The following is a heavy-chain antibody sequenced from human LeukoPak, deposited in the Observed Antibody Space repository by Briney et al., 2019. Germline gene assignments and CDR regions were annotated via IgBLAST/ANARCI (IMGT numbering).Heavy chain of an antibody. Sequence: SETLSLTCTVSGGSISSYYWSWIRQPPGKGLEWIGYIYYSGSTNYNPSLKSRVTISVDTSKNQFSLKLSSVTAADTAVYYCARDMRGVVVVAATRYYYYGMDVWGQGTTVTVSS. D-gene: IGHD2-15*01. CDR3: ARDMRGVVVVAATRYYYYGMDV. V-gene: IGHV4-59*12. CDR2: IYYSGST. CDR1: GGSISSYY. J-gene: IGHJ6*02.